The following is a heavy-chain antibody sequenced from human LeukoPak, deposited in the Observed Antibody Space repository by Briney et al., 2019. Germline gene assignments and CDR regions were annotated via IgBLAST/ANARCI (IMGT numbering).Heavy chain of an antibody. J-gene: IGHJ6*02. CDR3: ASVVQYQLPLQVNMDV. CDR2: IYDSGST. CDR1: GGSVRSSYCY. V-gene: IGHV4-39*01. D-gene: IGHD2-2*01. Sequence: PSETLSLTCTVSGGSVRSSYCYWGWIRQPPGKGLEWIGSIYDSGSTYYNPSLKSRVTISVDTSKNQFSLKLSSVTAADTAVYYCASVVQYQLPLQVNMDVWGQGTTVTVSS.